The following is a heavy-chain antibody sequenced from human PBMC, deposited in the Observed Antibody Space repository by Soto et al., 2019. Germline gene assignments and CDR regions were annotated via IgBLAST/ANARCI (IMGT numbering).Heavy chain of an antibody. J-gene: IGHJ3*02. CDR3: ARDSSIDSSGYYPDALDI. V-gene: IGHV3-21*01. Sequence: PGGSLRLSCAASGFTFSSYSMNWVRQAPGKGLEWVSSISSSSSYIYYTDSVKGRFTISRDDAKNSLYLQMNSLRAEDTAVYYCARDSSIDSSGYYPDALDIWGQGTMVTVSS. CDR2: ISSSSSYI. CDR1: GFTFSSYS. D-gene: IGHD3-22*01.